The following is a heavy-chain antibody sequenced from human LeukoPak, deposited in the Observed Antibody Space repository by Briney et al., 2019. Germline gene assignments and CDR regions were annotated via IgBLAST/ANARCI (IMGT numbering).Heavy chain of an antibody. CDR3: ARLGGYCSSTSCPNWFDP. J-gene: IGHJ5*02. V-gene: IGHV1-18*01. CDR2: ISVYNGDT. D-gene: IGHD2-2*01. CDR1: GYIFTNYG. Sequence: ASVKVSCKASGYIFTNYGISWVRQAPGQGLEWMGWISVYNGDTNYAQKLQGRVTMTTDTSTSTAYMELRSLRSDDTAVYYCARLGGYCSSTSCPNWFDPWGQGTLVTVSS.